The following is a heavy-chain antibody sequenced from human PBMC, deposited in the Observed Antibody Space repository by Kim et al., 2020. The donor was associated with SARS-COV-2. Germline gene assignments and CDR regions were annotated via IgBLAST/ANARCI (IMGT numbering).Heavy chain of an antibody. V-gene: IGHV3-66*01. CDR1: GFSVRNTY. Sequence: GGSLRLSCAPSGFSVRNTYLSWVRQAPGKGLEWVSLIFSVGRTFYADSATGRFTVSKDNSKDTLYLLMNSLGAEDTAVYFCASAGSYDSSGHYF. J-gene: IGHJ2*01. CDR3: ASAGSYDSSGHYF. D-gene: IGHD3-22*01. CDR2: IFSVGRT.